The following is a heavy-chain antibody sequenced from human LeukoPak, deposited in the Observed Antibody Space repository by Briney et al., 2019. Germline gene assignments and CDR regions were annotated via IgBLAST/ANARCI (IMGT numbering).Heavy chain of an antibody. CDR2: IYSGGTT. J-gene: IGHJ4*02. Sequence: QPGRSLRLSCAASGFTVSDDFMSWVRQAPGKGLEWVSVIYSGGTTYYADSVKGRFTISRDNSKNTLYLQMNSLRAEDAAVYYCARDFGRWTFDYWGQGALVTVSS. D-gene: IGHD3-3*01. V-gene: IGHV3-53*01. CDR1: GFTVSDDF. CDR3: ARDFGRWTFDY.